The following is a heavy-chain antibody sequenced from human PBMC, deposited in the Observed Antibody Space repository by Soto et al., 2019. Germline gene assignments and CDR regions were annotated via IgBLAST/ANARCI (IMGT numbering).Heavy chain of an antibody. CDR1: GGSISSGDYY. J-gene: IGHJ4*02. D-gene: IGHD5-18*01. Sequence: SETLSLTCTVSGGSISSGDYYWSWIRQPPGKGLEWIGYIYYSGSTYYNLSLKSRVTISVDTSKNQFSLKLSSVTAADTAVYYCARTAMVWYFDYWGQGTLVTVSS. CDR2: IYYSGST. CDR3: ARTAMVWYFDY. V-gene: IGHV4-30-4*01.